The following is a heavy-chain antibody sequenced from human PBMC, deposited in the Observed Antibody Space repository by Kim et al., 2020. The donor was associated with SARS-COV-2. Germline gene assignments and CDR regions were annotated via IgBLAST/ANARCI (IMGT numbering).Heavy chain of an antibody. CDR1: GGSISSGGYY. D-gene: IGHD3-10*01. CDR3: AREGKDGVGYYFDY. J-gene: IGHJ4*02. CDR2: IYYSGST. V-gene: IGHV4-31*03. Sequence: SETLSLTCTVSGGSISSGGYYWSWIRQHPGKGLEWIGYIYYSGSTYYNPSLKSRVTISVDTSKNQFSLKLSSVTAADTAVYYCAREGKDGVGYYFDYWGQGTLVTVSS.